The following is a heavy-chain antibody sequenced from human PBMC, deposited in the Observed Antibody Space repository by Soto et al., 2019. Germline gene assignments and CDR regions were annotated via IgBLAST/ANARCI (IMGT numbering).Heavy chain of an antibody. J-gene: IGHJ6*02. D-gene: IGHD6-13*01. Sequence: QVQLVESGGGVVQPGRSLRLSCAASGFTFSSYGMHWVRQAPGKGLEWVAVISYDGSNKYYADSVKGRFTISRDNSKNTLYLQMNSLRAEDTAVYYCAKGAAGTYGYYYYYGMDVWGQGTTVTVSS. CDR2: ISYDGSNK. CDR1: GFTFSSYG. V-gene: IGHV3-30*18. CDR3: AKGAAGTYGYYYYYGMDV.